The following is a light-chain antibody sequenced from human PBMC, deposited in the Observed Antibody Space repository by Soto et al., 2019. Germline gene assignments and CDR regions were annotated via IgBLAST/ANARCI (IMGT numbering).Light chain of an antibody. J-gene: IGLJ2*01. Sequence: QAVVTQEPSLTVSPGGTVTLTCGSSTGAVTSGHYPYWFQQKPGQAPRTLIYDTRNKHSWTPARFSGSLLGGKAALTLSGALPEDEAEYYCLLSCVGAVVFGGGTKLTVL. CDR1: TGAVTSGHY. CDR2: DTR. V-gene: IGLV7-46*01. CDR3: LLSCVGAVV.